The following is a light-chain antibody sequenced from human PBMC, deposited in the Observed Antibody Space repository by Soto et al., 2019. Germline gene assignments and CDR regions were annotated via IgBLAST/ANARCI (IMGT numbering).Light chain of an antibody. V-gene: IGLV4-69*01. J-gene: IGLJ2*01. CDR1: SGHSSNA. CDR3: KTWGTVGV. CDR2: LNSDGSH. Sequence: QLVLTQSPSASASLGASVKLTCTLSSGHSSNAITWHQQQPEKGPQYLMKLNSDGSHSKGDWIPDRFSGSSSGAERYLIISSLQSEDEADYYCKTWGTVGVFGGRHKLTVL.